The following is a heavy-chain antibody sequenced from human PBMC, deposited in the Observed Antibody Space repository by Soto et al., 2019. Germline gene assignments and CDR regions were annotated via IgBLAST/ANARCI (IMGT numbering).Heavy chain of an antibody. Sequence: QVLLEESGGGVVQPGRSLRLSCVASGFLFSSYGMYWVRQAPGEGPEWVAVISNDGSREYYAASVKGRFTISRDSSKNTLYLQMNSLRAEDPAVDYGAKDYYGSGTVRSVAYWGQGHLVPVSS. CDR2: ISNDGSRE. D-gene: IGHD3-10*01. V-gene: IGHV3-30*18. J-gene: IGHJ4*02. CDR3: AKDYYGSGTVRSVAY. CDR1: GFLFSSYG.